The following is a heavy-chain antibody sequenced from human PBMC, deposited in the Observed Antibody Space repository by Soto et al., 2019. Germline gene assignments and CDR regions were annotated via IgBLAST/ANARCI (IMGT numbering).Heavy chain of an antibody. Sequence: SLRLSCAASGFTFSSYAMSWVRQAPGQGLEWVSAISGSGGSTYYADSVKGRFTISRDNSKNTLYLQMNSLRAEDTAVYYCAKDPFLAVAGTSWFDPWGQGTLVTVSS. CDR3: AKDPFLAVAGTSWFDP. J-gene: IGHJ5*02. CDR1: GFTFSSYA. V-gene: IGHV3-23*01. D-gene: IGHD6-19*01. CDR2: ISGSGGST.